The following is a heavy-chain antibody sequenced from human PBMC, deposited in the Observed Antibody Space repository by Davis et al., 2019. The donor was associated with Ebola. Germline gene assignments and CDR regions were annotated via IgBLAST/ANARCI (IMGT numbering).Heavy chain of an antibody. J-gene: IGHJ4*02. CDR3: ARFGSAWSRSY. V-gene: IGHV3-48*01. Sequence: PGGSLRLSCAASGFTFSNYKMNWVRQAPGKGLEWVSYIGPSSVNIFYADSVKGRFTISRDDAKNSLYLQMNSLRVEDTAVYFCARFGSAWSRSYWGQGTLVTVSS. CDR2: IGPSSVNI. CDR1: GFTFSNYK. D-gene: IGHD6-19*01.